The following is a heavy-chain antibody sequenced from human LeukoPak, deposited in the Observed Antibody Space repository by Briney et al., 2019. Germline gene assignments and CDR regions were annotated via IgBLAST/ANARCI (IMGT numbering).Heavy chain of an antibody. D-gene: IGHD4-17*01. J-gene: IGHJ6*03. V-gene: IGHV3-11*01. CDR1: GFTFSDYY. Sequence: AGGSLRLSCAASGFTFSDYYMSWIRQAPGKGLEWVSYISSSGSTIYYADSVKGRFTISRDNAKNSLYLQMNSLRAEDTAVYYCASSPIGEDTVTTTYYYYYMDVWGKGTTVTISS. CDR2: ISSSGSTI. CDR3: ASSPIGEDTVTTTYYYYYMDV.